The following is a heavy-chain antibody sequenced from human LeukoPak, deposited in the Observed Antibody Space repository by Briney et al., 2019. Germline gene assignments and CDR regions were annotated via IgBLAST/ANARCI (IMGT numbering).Heavy chain of an antibody. V-gene: IGHV3-74*01. CDR1: GFTFSSYW. CDR3: ARVYHTGYYYYMDV. CDR2: INSDGSST. J-gene: IGHJ6*03. Sequence: PGGSLRLSCAASGFTFSSYWMHWVRHAPGKGLVWVSRINSDGSSTTYADSVKGRFTISRGNAKNTLYLQMNSLRAEDTAVYYCARVYHTGYYYYMDVWGRGTTVTVSS. D-gene: IGHD1-1*01.